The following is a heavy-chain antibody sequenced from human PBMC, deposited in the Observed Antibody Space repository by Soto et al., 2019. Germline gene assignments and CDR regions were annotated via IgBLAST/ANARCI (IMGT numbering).Heavy chain of an antibody. V-gene: IGHV2-5*02. CDR3: AHRTTTVTWWFDP. D-gene: IGHD4-17*01. J-gene: IGHJ5*02. CDR1: GFSLTTSGVG. Sequence: QITLKESGPTLVKPTQTLTLTCTFSGFSLTTSGVGVGWIRQPPGKALEWLALIYWDDDKRYSPSLKSRLTNTXHXXKTQVALTMTTTDPSDTATYFCAHRTTTVTWWFDPWGQGTLVTVSS. CDR2: IYWDDDK.